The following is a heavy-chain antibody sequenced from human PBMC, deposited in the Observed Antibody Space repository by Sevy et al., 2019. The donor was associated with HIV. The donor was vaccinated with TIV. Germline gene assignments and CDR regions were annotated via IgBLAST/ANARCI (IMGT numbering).Heavy chain of an antibody. CDR3: AKDGRYCSGGSCQSVGYFDS. D-gene: IGHD2-15*01. Sequence: GGSLRLSCEASGFTFSNYAMHWVRQAPGKGLEWVALISYDGDDKYDADSVRGRFIISRENSRKTLYVKMNSLRAEDTAVYYCAKDGRYCSGGSCQSVGYFDSWGQGTLVTVSS. J-gene: IGHJ4*02. CDR2: ISYDGDDK. V-gene: IGHV3-30-3*01. CDR1: GFTFSNYA.